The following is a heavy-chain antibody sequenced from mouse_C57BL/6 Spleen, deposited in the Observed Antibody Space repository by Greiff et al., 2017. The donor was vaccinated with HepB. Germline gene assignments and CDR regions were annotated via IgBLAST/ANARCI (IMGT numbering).Heavy chain of an antibody. CDR2: INPSNGGT. V-gene: IGHV1-53*01. CDR3: ARTSISIYYAMDD. Sequence: QVQLKQPGTELVKPGASVKLSCKASGYTFTSYWMHWVKQRPGQGLEWIGNINPSNGGTNYNEKFKSKATLTVDKSSSTAYMQLSSLTSEDSAVYYCARTSISIYYAMDDWGQGTSVTVSS. J-gene: IGHJ4*01. CDR1: GYTFTSYW. D-gene: IGHD2-3*01.